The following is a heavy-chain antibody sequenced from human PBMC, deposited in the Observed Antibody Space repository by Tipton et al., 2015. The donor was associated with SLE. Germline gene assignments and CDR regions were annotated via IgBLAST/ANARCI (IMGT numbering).Heavy chain of an antibody. CDR1: GDSINSHY. D-gene: IGHD5-12*01. V-gene: IGHV4-4*07. J-gene: IGHJ3*02. CDR3: AGGGVATLGGHAFEI. CDR2: IYPSGGI. Sequence: LRLSCTVSGDSINSHYWSWIRQPAGKGLQWIGRIYPSGGINYNPSLKSRVTMSVDTSKNQFSLRLNSVTAADTALFYCAGGGVATLGGHAFEIWGQGTMVTVSS.